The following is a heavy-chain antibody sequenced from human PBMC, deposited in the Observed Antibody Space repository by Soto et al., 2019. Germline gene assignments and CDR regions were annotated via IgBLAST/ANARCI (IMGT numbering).Heavy chain of an antibody. J-gene: IGHJ6*03. CDR1: VYTFTSYY. CDR3: ARDQLVVAAPHYYSMDV. V-gene: IGHV1-46*01. D-gene: IGHD2-15*01. Sequence: AGVKVSCKASVYTFTSYYMHWVRQAPGQGLEWMGIINSSGGSSSYAQKFQGRVSMTTDTPTSTAYMELRSLRSDDTAVYYCARDQLVVAAPHYYSMDVWGKGTTVTVS. CDR2: INSSGGSS.